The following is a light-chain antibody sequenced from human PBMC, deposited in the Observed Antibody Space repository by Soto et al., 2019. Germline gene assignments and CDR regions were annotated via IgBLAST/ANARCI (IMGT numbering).Light chain of an antibody. CDR1: SGHSNYV. J-gene: IGLJ2*01. CDR2: LNSDGRH. Sequence: QPVLTQSPSASASLGASVKLTCTLSSGHSNYVIAWHQQQPEKGPRYLMKLNSDGRHSKGDAIPDRFAGPSSGAERYLTISSLQSKNEPDYYCQPRDTGIRVFGGGTKLTVL. V-gene: IGLV4-69*01. CDR3: QPRDTGIRV.